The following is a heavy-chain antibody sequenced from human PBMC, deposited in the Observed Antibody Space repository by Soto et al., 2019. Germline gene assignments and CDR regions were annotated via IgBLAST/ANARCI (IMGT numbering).Heavy chain of an antibody. D-gene: IGHD4-17*01. CDR3: ARDLRGADYGIDY. V-gene: IGHV4-30-4*01. Sequence: SEALSLTCTFSGGAISSGDYYLSSIRHPPGKGLEWIGYIYYSGSTYYNPSLKSRVTISVDTSKNQFSLKLSSVTAADTAVYYCARDLRGADYGIDYWGQGTLVTVSS. CDR1: GGAISSGDYY. J-gene: IGHJ4*02. CDR2: IYYSGST.